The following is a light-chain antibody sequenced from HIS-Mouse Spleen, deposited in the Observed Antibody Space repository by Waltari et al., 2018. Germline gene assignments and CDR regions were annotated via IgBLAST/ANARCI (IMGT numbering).Light chain of an antibody. V-gene: IGLV3-21*03. CDR1: NIGSTS. Sequence: SYVLTQPPSVSVAPGRTARITCGGNNIGSTSVHCYQQKPGQAPVLVGYDDSDRPSGIPERFSGSNSGNTATLTISRVEAGDEADYYCQVWDSSSDHVVFGGGTKLTVL. CDR3: QVWDSSSDHVV. CDR2: DDS. J-gene: IGLJ2*01.